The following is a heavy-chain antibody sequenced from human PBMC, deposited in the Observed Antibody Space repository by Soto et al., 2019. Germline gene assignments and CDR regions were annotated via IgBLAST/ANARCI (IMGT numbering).Heavy chain of an antibody. Sequence: PSETLSLTCTVSGGSISSYYWSWIRQPPGKGLEWIGYSYYSGSTNYNPSLKSRVTISVDTSKNQFSLKLSSVTSDDTAVYYCARGWGKYFGVNDFWGQGTLVTVSS. V-gene: IGHV4-59*01. CDR3: ARGWGKYFGVNDF. D-gene: IGHD2-8*01. CDR2: SYYSGST. J-gene: IGHJ4*02. CDR1: GGSISSYY.